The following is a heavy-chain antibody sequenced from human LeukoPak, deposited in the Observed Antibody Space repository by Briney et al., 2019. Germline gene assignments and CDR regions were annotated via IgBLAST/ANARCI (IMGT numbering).Heavy chain of an antibody. D-gene: IGHD1-26*01. J-gene: IGHJ4*02. Sequence: GSLRLSCAASGFTFGPYTMNWVRQAPGKGLEWVSYISSSSDTIYYADSVKGRFTISRDNAKNSLYLQMNGLRAEDTAVYYCASGMRVGPNIWGQGTLVTVSS. CDR3: ASGMRVGPNI. CDR1: GFTFGPYT. CDR2: ISSSSDTI. V-gene: IGHV3-48*04.